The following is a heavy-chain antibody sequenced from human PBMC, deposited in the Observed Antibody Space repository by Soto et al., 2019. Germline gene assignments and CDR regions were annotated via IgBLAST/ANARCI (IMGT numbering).Heavy chain of an antibody. Sequence: EVQLVESGGGLVQPGGSLRLSCAASGFTFSNYNMNWVRQAPGKGLEWVSYISSSSTRYYADSVKGRFTISRDNAKNSLYLQMNSLRDEDTAVYYCAREFFYDYWGQGTLVTVSS. V-gene: IGHV3-48*02. CDR1: GFTFSNYN. CDR2: ISSSSTR. D-gene: IGHD3-3*01. J-gene: IGHJ4*02. CDR3: AREFFYDY.